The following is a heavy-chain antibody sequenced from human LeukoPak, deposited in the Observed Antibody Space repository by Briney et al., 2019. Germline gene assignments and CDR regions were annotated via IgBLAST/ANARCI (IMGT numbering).Heavy chain of an antibody. CDR3: ARYDYGGYYYYGMDV. CDR1: GGSISSYY. D-gene: IGHD4-23*01. CDR2: IYYSGST. V-gene: IGHV4-59*01. J-gene: IGHJ6*02. Sequence: SETLSLTCTVSGGSISSYYWSWIRQPPGKGLEWIGYIYYSGSTNYNPSLKSRVTISVDTSKNQFSLKLSSVTAADTAVYYCARYDYGGYYYYGMDVWGQGTTVIVSS.